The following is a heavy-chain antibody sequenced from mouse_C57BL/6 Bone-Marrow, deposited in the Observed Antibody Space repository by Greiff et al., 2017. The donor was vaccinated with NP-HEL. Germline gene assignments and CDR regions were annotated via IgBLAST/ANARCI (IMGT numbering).Heavy chain of an antibody. Sequence: VHVKQSGPELVKPGASVKISCKASGYSFTDYNMNWVKQSNGKSLEWIGVINPNYGTTSYNQKFKGKATLTVDQSSSTAYMQLNSLTSEDSAVYYCAPITTVVAEAYWGQGTLVTVSA. J-gene: IGHJ3*01. CDR1: GYSFTDYN. CDR2: INPNYGTT. V-gene: IGHV1-39*01. CDR3: APITTVVAEAY. D-gene: IGHD1-1*01.